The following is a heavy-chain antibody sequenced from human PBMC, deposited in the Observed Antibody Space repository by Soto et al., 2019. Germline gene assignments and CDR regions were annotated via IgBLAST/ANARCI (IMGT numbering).Heavy chain of an antibody. CDR2: IIPIFGTA. CDR1: GGTFSSYA. CDR3: AREGSSNLPPNWFDP. J-gene: IGHJ5*02. Sequence: ASVKVSCKASGGTFSSYAISWVRQAPGQGLEWMGGIIPIFGTANYAQKFQGRVTITADESTSTAYMELSSLRSEDTAVYYCAREGSSNLPPNWFDPWGQGTLVTVSS. V-gene: IGHV1-69*13. D-gene: IGHD6-13*01.